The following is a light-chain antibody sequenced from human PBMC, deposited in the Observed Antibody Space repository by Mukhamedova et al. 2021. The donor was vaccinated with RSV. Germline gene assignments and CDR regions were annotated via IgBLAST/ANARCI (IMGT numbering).Light chain of an antibody. CDR2: GAS. CDR1: QSVSSSY. J-gene: IGKJ5*01. CDR3: QQDYNFP. Sequence: MGSQSVSSSYLTWYQQKPGQAPRLLIYGASTRATSIPARFSGSGSGTDFTLTISSLQPEDFAVYYCQQDYNFPFGQGTRLEIK. V-gene: IGKV3-7*04.